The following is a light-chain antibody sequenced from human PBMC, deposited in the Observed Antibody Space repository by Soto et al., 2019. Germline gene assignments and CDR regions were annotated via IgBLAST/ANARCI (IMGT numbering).Light chain of an antibody. CDR3: SSKTGISALI. J-gene: IGLJ2*01. CDR1: SSDIGSQNR. V-gene: IGLV2-18*02. Sequence: QSALTQPPSVSGSPGQSVTISCTGTSSDIGSQNRVSWYQQSPGTAPKLMIYEVSNRPSGVPDRFSGSKSGNTASLTISGLQAEDEADYYCSSKTGISALIFGGGTQLTVL. CDR2: EVS.